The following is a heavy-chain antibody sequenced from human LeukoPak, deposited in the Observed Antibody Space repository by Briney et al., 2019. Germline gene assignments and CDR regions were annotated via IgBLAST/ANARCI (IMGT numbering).Heavy chain of an antibody. D-gene: IGHD5-18*01. CDR3: ARINTAMVRGFDY. CDR1: GYSFTSYW. CDR2: IYSGDSDT. J-gene: IGHJ4*02. Sequence: GESLKISCKGSGYSFTSYWIGWVRQMPGKGLEWIGIIYSGDSDTRYSPSFQGPFTIPPDKSISTAYLQWSSLKASDTAMYYCARINTAMVRGFDYWGQGTLVTVSS. V-gene: IGHV5-51*01.